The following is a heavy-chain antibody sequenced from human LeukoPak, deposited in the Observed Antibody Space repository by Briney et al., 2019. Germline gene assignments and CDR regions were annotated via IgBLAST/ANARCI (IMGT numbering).Heavy chain of an antibody. CDR3: AKEPREYCSRTSCPNWIDA. CDR2: ISARGLTT. J-gene: IGHJ5*02. V-gene: IGHV3-23*01. Sequence: PGGSLRPSCAASGFTFCSYAMSWVRQAPGKGLGRVSAISARGLTTYYADSVKGRFSISRDNSKNTLYLQMRSLRADDTAVYYCAKEPREYCSRTSCPNWIDAWGQGTLVTVSS. D-gene: IGHD2-2*01. CDR1: GFTFCSYA.